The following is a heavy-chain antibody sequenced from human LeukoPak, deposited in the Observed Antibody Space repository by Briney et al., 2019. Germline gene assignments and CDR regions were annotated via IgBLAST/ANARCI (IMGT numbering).Heavy chain of an antibody. CDR2: IYYSGST. D-gene: IGHD5-18*01. Sequence: SQTLSLTYTVSGGSISSGDYYWSWIRQPPGKGLEWIGYIYYSGSTYYNPSLKSRVTISVDTSKNQFSLKLSSVTAADTAVYYCATLGGYSYGSRFDYWGQGTLVTVSS. J-gene: IGHJ4*02. CDR3: ATLGGYSYGSRFDY. CDR1: GGSISSGDYY. V-gene: IGHV4-30-4*08.